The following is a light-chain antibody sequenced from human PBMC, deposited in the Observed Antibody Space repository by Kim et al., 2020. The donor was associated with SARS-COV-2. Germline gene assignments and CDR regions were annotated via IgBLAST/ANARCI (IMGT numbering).Light chain of an antibody. CDR3: QQYGRSPSYT. Sequence: CPGETSILSSRSRQTLTSSYLAWYQQKPGQAPRRVIYGTTTRATGIADRISGSESGTDFTLTISRLESEDSAVYYCQQYGRSPSYTCGQWTKLEI. CDR1: QTLTSSY. J-gene: IGKJ2*01. V-gene: IGKV3-20*01. CDR2: GTT.